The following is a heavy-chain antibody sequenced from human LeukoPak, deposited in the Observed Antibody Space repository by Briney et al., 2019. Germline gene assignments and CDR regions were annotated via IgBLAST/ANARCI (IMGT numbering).Heavy chain of an antibody. J-gene: IGHJ4*02. CDR3: ARHMTTVVTSLDY. D-gene: IGHD4-23*01. Sequence: GASVNVSCKASGYDFSSYGISWVRQAPGQGLQWMGWISVYNGKTKYGPLQGRVTMTTDTSTATAYMELRGLSSDDTAMYYCARHMTTVVTSLDYWGQGTLATVSS. CDR2: ISVYNGKT. CDR1: GYDFSSYG. V-gene: IGHV1-18*01.